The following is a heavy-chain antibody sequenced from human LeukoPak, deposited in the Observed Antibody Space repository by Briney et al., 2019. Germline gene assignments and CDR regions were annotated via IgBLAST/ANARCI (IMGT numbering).Heavy chain of an antibody. CDR3: ARVNAQRYCSSTSCQNWFDP. CDR1: GFTFSSYG. D-gene: IGHD2-2*01. J-gene: IGHJ5*02. CDR2: IWYDGSNK. V-gene: IGHV3-33*01. Sequence: GGSLRLSCAASGFTFSSYGMHWVRQAPGKGLEWVAVIWYDGSNKHYADSVKGRFTISRDNSKNTLYLQMNSLRAEDTAVYYCARVNAQRYCSSTSCQNWFDPWGQGTLVTVSP.